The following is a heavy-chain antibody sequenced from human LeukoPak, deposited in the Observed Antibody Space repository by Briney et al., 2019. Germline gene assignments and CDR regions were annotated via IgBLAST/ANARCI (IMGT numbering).Heavy chain of an antibody. CDR1: GGSFSGHY. CDR2: INENGST. D-gene: IGHD3-16*02. CDR3: ARPQSYLGYYNMDV. J-gene: IGHJ6*03. V-gene: IGHV4-34*01. Sequence: SETLSLTCAVYGGSFSGHYWSWIRQAPGKGLEWIGEINENGSTNYNPSLKSRVTISVDTSKNQFSLKLNSVTAADTAVYYCARPQSYLGYYNMDVWGKGTTVTVSS.